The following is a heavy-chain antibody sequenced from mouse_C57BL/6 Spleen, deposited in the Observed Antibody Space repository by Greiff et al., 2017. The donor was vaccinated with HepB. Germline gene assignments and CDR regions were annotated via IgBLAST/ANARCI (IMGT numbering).Heavy chain of an antibody. D-gene: IGHD1-1*01. CDR1: GYSITSGYY. CDR3: AREGGSSLYYAMDY. Sequence: LVESGPGLVKPSQSLSLTCSVTGYSITSGYYWNWIRQFPGNKLEWMGYISYDGSNNYNPSLKNRISITRDTSKNQFFLKLNSVTTEDTATYYCAREGGSSLYYAMDYWGQGTSVTVSS. J-gene: IGHJ4*01. CDR2: ISYDGSN. V-gene: IGHV3-6*01.